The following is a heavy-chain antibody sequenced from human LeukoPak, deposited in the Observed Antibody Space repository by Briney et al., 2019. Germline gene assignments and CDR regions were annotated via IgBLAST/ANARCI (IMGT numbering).Heavy chain of an antibody. CDR1: GFTFSSYA. D-gene: IGHD4-11*01. V-gene: IGHV3-23*01. CDR3: AKGNSNHYYYYYYYGMDV. J-gene: IGHJ6*02. Sequence: GGSLRLSCAASGFTFSSYAMSWVRQAPGKGLEWVSAISGSGGSTYYADSVKGRFTISRDNSKNTLYLRMNSLRAEDTAVYYCAKGNSNHYYYYYYYGMDVWGQGTTVTVSS. CDR2: ISGSGGST.